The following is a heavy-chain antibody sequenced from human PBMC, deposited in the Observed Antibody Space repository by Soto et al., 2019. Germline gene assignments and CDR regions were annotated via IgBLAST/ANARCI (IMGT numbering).Heavy chain of an antibody. J-gene: IGHJ4*02. D-gene: IGHD2-21*01. Sequence: ASVKVSCKASGYTFTSYGISWVRQAPGQGLEWMGWISAYNGNTNYAQKLQGRVTMTTDTSTSTAYMELRSLRSDDTAVYYCARVPAHLYCGGDCYSSQYWGQGTLVTVSS. CDR1: GYTFTSYG. CDR3: ARVPAHLYCGGDCYSSQY. V-gene: IGHV1-18*01. CDR2: ISAYNGNT.